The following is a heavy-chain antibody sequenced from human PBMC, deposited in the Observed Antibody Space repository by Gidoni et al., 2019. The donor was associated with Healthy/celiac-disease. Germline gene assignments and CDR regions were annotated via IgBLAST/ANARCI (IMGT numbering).Heavy chain of an antibody. CDR1: GFTFSSYG. CDR3: AKTSAADHYYYYGMDV. V-gene: IGHV3-30*18. J-gene: IGHJ6*02. CDR2: ISYDGSNK. D-gene: IGHD6-13*01. Sequence: QVQLVESGGGVVQPGRSLRLSWAASGFTFSSYGMHWVRQAPGKGLDWVAVISYDGSNKYYADSVKGRFTISRDNSKNTLYLQMNSLRAEDTAVYYCAKTSAADHYYYYGMDVWGQGTTVTVSS.